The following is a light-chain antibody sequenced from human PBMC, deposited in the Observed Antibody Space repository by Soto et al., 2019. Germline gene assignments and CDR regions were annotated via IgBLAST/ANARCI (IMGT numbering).Light chain of an antibody. J-gene: IGKJ3*01. CDR2: AAS. CDR1: QGISNY. V-gene: IGKV1-27*01. Sequence: DIQMTQSPSSLSASVGDRVTITCRASQGISNYLAWYQQKPGKVPKLLIYAASTLQSGFPSRFSGSGSGTDSTLTISSLQPEDVATYYCQTYNSAPITFGPGNKVDIK. CDR3: QTYNSAPIT.